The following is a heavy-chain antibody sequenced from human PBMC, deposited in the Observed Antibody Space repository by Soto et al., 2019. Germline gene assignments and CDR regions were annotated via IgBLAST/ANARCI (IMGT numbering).Heavy chain of an antibody. CDR3: ARDSGSYSRGAFDI. D-gene: IGHD1-26*01. CDR1: GGSIISYY. Sequence: SETLSLTCTVSGGSIISYYWSWIRQPAWKGLEWIGRIYTSGSTNYNPSLKSRVTMSVDTSKNQFSLKLSSVTAADTAVYYCARDSGSYSRGAFDIWGQGTMVTVS. CDR2: IYTSGST. V-gene: IGHV4-4*07. J-gene: IGHJ3*02.